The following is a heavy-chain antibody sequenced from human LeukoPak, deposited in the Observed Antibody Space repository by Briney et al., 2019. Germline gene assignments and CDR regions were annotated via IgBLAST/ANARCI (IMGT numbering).Heavy chain of an antibody. Sequence: PSETLSLTCAVYGGSFSGYYWSWIRQPPGKGLEWIGEINHSGSTNYNPSLKSRVTISVDTSKNQFSLKLSSVTAADTAVYYCARDGGVYCSGGSCYGYWGQGTLVTVSS. J-gene: IGHJ4*02. V-gene: IGHV4-34*01. CDR3: ARDGGVYCSGGSCYGY. CDR1: GGSFSGYY. D-gene: IGHD2-15*01. CDR2: INHSGST.